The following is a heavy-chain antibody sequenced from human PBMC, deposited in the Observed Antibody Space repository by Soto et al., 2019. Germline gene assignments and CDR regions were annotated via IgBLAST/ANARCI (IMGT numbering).Heavy chain of an antibody. V-gene: IGHV3-23*01. CDR2: ISGSGGST. J-gene: IGHJ4*02. CDR1: GFTFSSYA. D-gene: IGHD1-26*01. Sequence: GGSLRLSCAASGFTFSSYAMSWVRQAPGKGLEWVSAISGSGGSTYYADSVKGRFTISRDNSKNTLYLQMNSLRADDTAVYYCAEVGADYYFDYWGQGTLVTVSS. CDR3: AEVGADYYFDY.